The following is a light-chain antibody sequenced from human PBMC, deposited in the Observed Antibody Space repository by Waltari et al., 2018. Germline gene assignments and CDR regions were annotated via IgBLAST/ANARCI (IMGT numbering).Light chain of an antibody. CDR3: QQYYSTPYT. J-gene: IGKJ2*01. CDR1: QSVLYSSNNKNY. V-gene: IGKV4-1*01. CDR2: WAS. Sequence: DIVMTQSPDSLAVSLGERATINCKSSQSVLYSSNNKNYLAWYQQKPGQPPKLLIDWASTRESGVPDRFSGSGSGTDFTLTISSLQAEDVAVYYCQQYYSTPYTFGQGTKLEIK.